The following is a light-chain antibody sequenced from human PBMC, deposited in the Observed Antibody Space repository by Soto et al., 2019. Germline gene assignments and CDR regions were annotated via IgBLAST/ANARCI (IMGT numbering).Light chain of an antibody. V-gene: IGLV1-51*01. CDR2: DNN. J-gene: IGLJ3*02. CDR3: AAWDDSLSAYWV. Sequence: QSVLTQSPSVSAAPGQKVTISCSGSSSNIGNNYVSWYQQLPGTAPKLLIYDNNKRPSGIPDRFSGSKSGTSASLAISGLRSEDEADYYCAAWDDSLSAYWVFGGGTKLTVL. CDR1: SSNIGNNY.